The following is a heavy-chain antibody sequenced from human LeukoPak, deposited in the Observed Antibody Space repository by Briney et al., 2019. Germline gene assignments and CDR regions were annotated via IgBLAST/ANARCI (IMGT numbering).Heavy chain of an antibody. V-gene: IGHV1-69*13. J-gene: IGHJ6*04. CDR1: GGTFSSYA. D-gene: IGHD1-1*01. CDR3: AGTRGRPHYYYGMDV. Sequence: SVKVSCKASGGTFSSYAISWVRQAPGQGLEWMGGIIPIFGTANYAQKFQGRVTITADESTSTAYMELSSLRSEDTAVYYCAGTRGRPHYYYGMDVWGKGTTVTVSS. CDR2: IIPIFGTA.